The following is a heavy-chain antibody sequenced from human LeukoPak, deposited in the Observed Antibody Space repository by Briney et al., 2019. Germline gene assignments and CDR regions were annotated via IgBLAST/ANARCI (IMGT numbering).Heavy chain of an antibody. CDR1: GFTFSNAW. CDR3: AKDLWESGLKAFDY. V-gene: IGHV3-23*01. D-gene: IGHD3-3*01. Sequence: PGGSLRLSCAASGFTFSNAWMSWVRQAPGKGLEWVSAISGSGGSTYYAGSVKGRFTISRDNSKNTLYLQMNSLRAEDTAVYYCAKDLWESGLKAFDYWGQGTLVTVSS. CDR2: ISGSGGST. J-gene: IGHJ4*02.